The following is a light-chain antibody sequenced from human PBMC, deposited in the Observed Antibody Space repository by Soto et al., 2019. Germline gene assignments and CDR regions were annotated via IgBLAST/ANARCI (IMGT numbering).Light chain of an antibody. CDR1: GSNIGEGYD. V-gene: IGLV1-40*01. CDR2: GTT. J-gene: IGLJ2*01. CDR3: QSYDSSLSGSV. Sequence: QSVLTQPPSVSGAPGQRVTISRSGSGSNIGEGYDVHWYQQLPGTAPKLLIFGTTYRPSGVPDRFSGSKSGTSASLAITGLQAEDEADYYCQSYDSSLSGSVFGGGTKLTVL.